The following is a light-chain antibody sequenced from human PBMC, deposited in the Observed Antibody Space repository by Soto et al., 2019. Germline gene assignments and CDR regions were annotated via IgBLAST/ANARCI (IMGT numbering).Light chain of an antibody. CDR1: SSDVGSYNR. V-gene: IGLV2-23*02. CDR3: CSSVGSPNWV. J-gene: IGLJ3*02. Sequence: QSALTQPASVSGSPGQSITISCTGTSSDVGSYNRVSWYQQYAGKAPTLMIYEVNKRPLGVSNRFSGSKSANTASLTISGRQAEYEGDYYCCSSVGSPNWVFGGGTKVTVL. CDR2: EVN.